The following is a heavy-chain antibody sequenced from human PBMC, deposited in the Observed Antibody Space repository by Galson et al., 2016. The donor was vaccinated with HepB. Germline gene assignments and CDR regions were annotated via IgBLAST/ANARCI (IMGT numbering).Heavy chain of an antibody. D-gene: IGHD3-16*01. CDR3: ARDAFPDDACDI. J-gene: IGHJ3*02. CDR2: ILNDGSSK. CDR1: GFTFRSYV. Sequence: SLRLSCAASGFTFRSYVMHWVRQAPGKGLEWVAAILNDGSSKFYADSVRGRFTISRDNSRKTMDLHVDSLTVEDTALYYCARDAFPDDACDIWGQGTMVTVSS. V-gene: IGHV3-30*03.